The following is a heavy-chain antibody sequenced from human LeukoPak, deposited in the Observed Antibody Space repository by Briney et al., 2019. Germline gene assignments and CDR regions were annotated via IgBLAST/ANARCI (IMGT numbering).Heavy chain of an antibody. D-gene: IGHD6-13*01. J-gene: IGHJ4*02. CDR2: INWSGEST. CDR3: ARDLSSSWYFLGY. CDR1: GLTVGDYG. V-gene: IGHV3-20*04. Sequence: PGGSLRLSCAASGLTVGDYGMSWVRQAPGKGLEWVSGINWSGESTGYADSVKGRFTISRDNAENALYLQMNSLRAEDTALYYCARDLSSSWYFLGYWGRGTLVTVSS.